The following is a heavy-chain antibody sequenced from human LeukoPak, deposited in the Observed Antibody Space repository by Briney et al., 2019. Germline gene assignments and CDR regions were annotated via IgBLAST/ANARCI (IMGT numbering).Heavy chain of an antibody. Sequence: ASVKVSCKASGYTFTNYGISWVRQAPGQGLGWMGWINNYNGNINYAQNLQGRVTMTTDTSTSTVYMELRSLRSDDTAVFYCARDIGVPAATYYFDYWGQGTLVTVSS. CDR3: ARDIGVPAATYYFDY. CDR1: GYTFTNYG. J-gene: IGHJ4*02. D-gene: IGHD2-2*01. CDR2: INNYNGNI. V-gene: IGHV1-18*01.